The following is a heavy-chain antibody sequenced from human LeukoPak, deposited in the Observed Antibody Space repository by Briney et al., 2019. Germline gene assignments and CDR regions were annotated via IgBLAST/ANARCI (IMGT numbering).Heavy chain of an antibody. Sequence: GGSLRLSCAASGFTFSCYAMSWVRQAPGKGLEWVSAISGSGGSTYYADSVKGRFTISRDNSKNTLYLQMNSLRAEDTAVYYCAKDPGSSSSYTYMDVWGKGTTVTISS. V-gene: IGHV3-23*01. J-gene: IGHJ6*03. CDR1: GFTFSCYA. D-gene: IGHD6-6*01. CDR3: AKDPGSSSSYTYMDV. CDR2: ISGSGGST.